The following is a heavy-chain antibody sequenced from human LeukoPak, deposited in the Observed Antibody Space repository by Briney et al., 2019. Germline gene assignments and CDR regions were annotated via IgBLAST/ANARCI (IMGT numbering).Heavy chain of an antibody. Sequence: RRASVKVSCKASGYTFTSYDINWVRQATGQGLEWMGWMNPNSGNTGYAQKFQGRVTMTRNTSISTAYMELRSLRSDDTAVYYCARAGYCSSTSCYYYYYGMDVWGQGTTVTVSS. CDR2: MNPNSGNT. V-gene: IGHV1-8*01. J-gene: IGHJ6*02. D-gene: IGHD2-2*01. CDR1: GYTFTSYD. CDR3: ARAGYCSSTSCYYYYYGMDV.